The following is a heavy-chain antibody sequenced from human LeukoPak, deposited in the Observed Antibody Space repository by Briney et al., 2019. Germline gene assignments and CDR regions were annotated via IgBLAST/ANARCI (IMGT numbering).Heavy chain of an antibody. CDR1: GYSFTSYW. CDR3: ARTLYDILTGYSASDAFDI. Sequence: PGGSLRLSCTGSGYSFTSYWIGWVRQMPGKGPEWMGIIYPGDSDTKYSPSFQGQVTISADKSISTAYLQWSSLKASDTAMYYCARTLYDILTGYSASDAFDIWGQGTMVTVSS. J-gene: IGHJ3*02. V-gene: IGHV5-51*01. D-gene: IGHD3-9*01. CDR2: IYPGDSDT.